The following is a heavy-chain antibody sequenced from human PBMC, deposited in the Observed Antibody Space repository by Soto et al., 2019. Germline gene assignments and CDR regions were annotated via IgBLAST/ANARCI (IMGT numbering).Heavy chain of an antibody. CDR3: ARLWGEIGGELAP. CDR1: GYTFTTYY. Sequence: QGQLVKSGAEVKKPGASVKVSCKASGYTFTTYYIHWMRQAPGQGLEWMGRFNPYTGGTRYAHKFKGRVTMTGDTSTSTGYMELSRLRSDDTGVYYCARLWGEIGGELAPWGQGTLVTASS. CDR2: FNPYTGGT. J-gene: IGHJ5*02. D-gene: IGHD3-10*01. V-gene: IGHV1-46*01.